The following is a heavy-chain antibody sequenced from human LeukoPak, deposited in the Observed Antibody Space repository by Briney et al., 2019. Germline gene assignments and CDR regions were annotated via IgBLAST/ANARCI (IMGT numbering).Heavy chain of an antibody. D-gene: IGHD3-16*01. CDR3: ARDVIPSRFYI. CDR1: GGSISSYY. CDR2: IYYSGST. V-gene: IGHV4-59*12. Sequence: SETLSLTCTVSGGSISSYYWSWIRQPPGKGLEWIGYIYYSGSTYYNPSLKSRVTISVDTSKNQFSLKLSSVTAADTAVYYCARDVIPSRFYIWGQGTMVTVSS. J-gene: IGHJ3*02.